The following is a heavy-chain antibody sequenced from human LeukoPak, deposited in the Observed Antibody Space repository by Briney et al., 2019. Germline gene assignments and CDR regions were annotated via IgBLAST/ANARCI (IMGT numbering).Heavy chain of an antibody. D-gene: IGHD1-26*01. J-gene: IGHJ4*02. CDR1: GGSISSSSYY. V-gene: IGHV4-39*07. Sequence: SETLSLTCTVSGGSISSSSYYWGWLRQPPGTGLEWIGSIYYSGSTYYNPSLKSRVTISVDTSKNQFSLKLSSVTAADTTVYYCARDGVVGATYYWGQGTLVTVSS. CDR3: ARDGVVGATYY. CDR2: IYYSGST.